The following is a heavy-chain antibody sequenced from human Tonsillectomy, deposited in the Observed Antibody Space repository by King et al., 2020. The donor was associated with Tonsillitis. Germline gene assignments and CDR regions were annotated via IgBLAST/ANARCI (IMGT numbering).Heavy chain of an antibody. Sequence: VQLVESGGGLVQPGGSLRLSCAASGFTFSSSAMAWVRQAPGKGLEWVSGISGSGGRTYHADSVKGRFNISRDNSKSTLYLQMNILGAEDTAPYYCAKVVSTAMVYYFDYWGQGTLVTVSS. V-gene: IGHV3-23*04. CDR3: AKVVSTAMVYYFDY. J-gene: IGHJ4*02. CDR2: ISGSGGRT. D-gene: IGHD5-18*01. CDR1: GFTFSSSA.